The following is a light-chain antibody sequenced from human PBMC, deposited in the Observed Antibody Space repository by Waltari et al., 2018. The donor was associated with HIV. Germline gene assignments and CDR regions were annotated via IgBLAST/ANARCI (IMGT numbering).Light chain of an antibody. CDR2: DVT. CDR1: SSAVGGYNY. Sequence: PGQSITISCTGTSSAVGGYNYVSWFLQRPGQAPKLMIYDVTHRPSGVSTRFSGSKSANTASLTISGLQVEDEGDYYCTSFRPTSAPVVFGGGTKLTVL. V-gene: IGLV2-14*01. CDR3: TSFRPTSAPVV. J-gene: IGLJ2*01.